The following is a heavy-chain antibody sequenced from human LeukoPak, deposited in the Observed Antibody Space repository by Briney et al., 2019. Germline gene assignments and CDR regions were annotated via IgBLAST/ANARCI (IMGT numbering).Heavy chain of an antibody. CDR1: GFMFSTYE. Sequence: GGSLRLSCAASGFMFSTYEMNWVRQAPGKGLEWVANIKQDGSEKYYVDSVKGRFTISRDNAKNSLYLQMNSLRAEDTAVYYCARDKRWRGAFDYWGQGTLVTVSS. J-gene: IGHJ4*02. D-gene: IGHD2-15*01. CDR3: ARDKRWRGAFDY. CDR2: IKQDGSEK. V-gene: IGHV3-7*01.